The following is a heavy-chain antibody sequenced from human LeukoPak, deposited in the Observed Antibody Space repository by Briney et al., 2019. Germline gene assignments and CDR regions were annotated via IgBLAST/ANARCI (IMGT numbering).Heavy chain of an antibody. CDR2: IYYSGST. Sequence: SNAWMSWVRQPPGKGLEWIGSIYYSGSTYYNPSLKSRVTISVDTSKNQFSLKLSSVTAADTAVYYCVGPKSSSWSFDYWGQGTLVTVSS. CDR1: SNAW. D-gene: IGHD6-13*01. CDR3: VGPKSSSWSFDY. J-gene: IGHJ4*02. V-gene: IGHV4-39*07.